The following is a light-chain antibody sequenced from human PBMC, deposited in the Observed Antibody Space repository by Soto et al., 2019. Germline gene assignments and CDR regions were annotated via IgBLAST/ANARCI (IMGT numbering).Light chain of an antibody. V-gene: IGKV3-20*01. Sequence: EIVLTQSPGTLSLSPGERATLSCRPSQPSNDYYLAWYQQRPGQAPRLLLYGASRRATGIPDRFSGSGSGPDFTITISRLEPEDFAVYYCQQYGCSPPLSFGGGTKVEIK. CDR1: QPSNDYY. J-gene: IGKJ4*01. CDR3: QQYGCSPPLS. CDR2: GAS.